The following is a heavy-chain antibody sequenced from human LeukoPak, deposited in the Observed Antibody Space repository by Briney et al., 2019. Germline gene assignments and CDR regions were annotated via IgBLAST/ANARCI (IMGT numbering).Heavy chain of an antibody. J-gene: IGHJ4*02. CDR3: ARELSQSFDY. V-gene: IGHV3-33*01. Sequence: PGGSLRLSCAASGFTFSSYGMHWVRQAPGKGLEWVAVIWYDGSNKYYADSVKGRFTISRDNSKNTLSLQMNGLRAEDTAVYYCARELSQSFDYWGQGTLVTVSS. CDR2: IWYDGSNK. CDR1: GFTFSSYG. D-gene: IGHD3-3*02.